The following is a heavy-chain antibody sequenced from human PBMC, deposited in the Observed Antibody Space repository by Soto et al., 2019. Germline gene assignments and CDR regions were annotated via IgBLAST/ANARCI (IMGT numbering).Heavy chain of an antibody. J-gene: IGHJ4*02. CDR1: GGSISSEGYY. V-gene: IGHV4-31*03. CDR3: ARGRGYSYGPYYFDY. D-gene: IGHD5-18*01. Sequence: LSLTCTVSGGSISSEGYYWSWFRQLPGKGLEWIGDIYYSGTTYHNPSLRSRLTISGDASKNQFSLKLSSVTAADTALYYCARGRGYSYGPYYFDYWGQGTLVTVSS. CDR2: IYYSGTT.